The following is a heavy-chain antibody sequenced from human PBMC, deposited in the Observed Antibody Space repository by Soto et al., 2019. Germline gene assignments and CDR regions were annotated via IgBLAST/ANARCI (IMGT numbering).Heavy chain of an antibody. CDR1: GYPFGASS. Sequence: GWSLGLSCAASGYPFGASSLQWVRKDSGKGLEWLGRIGSRGETYATTYAASVKGRFTVSRDDSKNMVYLQMNSLRVEDTAVYYCTRDRPGPQHYFDYWGQGNMVTVSS. D-gene: IGHD6-6*01. V-gene: IGHV3-73*01. CDR2: IGSRGETYAT. CDR3: TRDRPGPQHYFDY. J-gene: IGHJ4*02.